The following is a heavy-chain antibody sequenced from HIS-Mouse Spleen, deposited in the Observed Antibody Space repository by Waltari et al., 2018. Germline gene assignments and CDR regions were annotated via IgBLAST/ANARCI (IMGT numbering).Heavy chain of an antibody. J-gene: IGHJ4*02. CDR3: ARGSSSFPDY. Sequence: EVQLVESGGGLVKPGGSLRLSCAASGFTFSSYSMNWVRQAPGKGLAWVSSISSSSSYIYYADSVKVRFTISRDNAKNSLYLQMNSLRAEDTAVYYCARGSSSFPDYWAREPWSPSPQ. CDR2: ISSSSSYI. CDR1: GFTFSSYS. V-gene: IGHV3-21*01. D-gene: IGHD6-6*01.